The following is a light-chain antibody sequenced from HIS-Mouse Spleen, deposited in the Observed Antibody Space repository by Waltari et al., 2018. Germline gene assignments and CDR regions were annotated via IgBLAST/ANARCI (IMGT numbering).Light chain of an antibody. J-gene: IGLJ2*01. V-gene: IGLV3-10*01. CDR2: EDS. CDR3: YSTDSSGNHRV. CDR1: ALPKKY. Sequence: SYELTQPPSVSVSPGQTARITCSGDALPKKYAYLYQQKPGQAPVLVSYEDSKRPSGIPERCSGSSSGTMATLTISGAQVEDEADYYCYSTDSSGNHRVFGGGTKLTVL.